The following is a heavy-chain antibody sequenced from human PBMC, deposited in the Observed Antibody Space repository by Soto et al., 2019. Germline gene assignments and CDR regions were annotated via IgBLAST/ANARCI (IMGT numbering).Heavy chain of an antibody. CDR1: GFTFGSYE. Sequence: QPVGSLRLSCAASGFTFGSYEMNWVRQAPGKGLEWVSYISSSGSTIYYADSVKGRFTISRDNAKNSLYLQMNSLRAEDTAVYYCARYRLDIVATIEFGGMDVWGQGTTVTVSS. CDR2: ISSSGSTI. V-gene: IGHV3-48*03. J-gene: IGHJ6*02. D-gene: IGHD5-12*01. CDR3: ARYRLDIVATIEFGGMDV.